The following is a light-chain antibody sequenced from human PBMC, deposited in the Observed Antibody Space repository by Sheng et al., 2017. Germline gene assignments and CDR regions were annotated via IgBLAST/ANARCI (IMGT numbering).Light chain of an antibody. J-gene: IGKJ2*01. CDR3: QQYNSFPHT. Sequence: DIQLTQSPSMLSASVGDRVTITCRASQIIGTWLAWYRQKPGKAPSLLIYRASTLESGVPSHFSGSGSGTEFTLTINSLQPDDFATYYCQQYNSFPHTFGQGTKLE. CDR1: QIIGTW. CDR2: RAS. V-gene: IGKV1-5*03.